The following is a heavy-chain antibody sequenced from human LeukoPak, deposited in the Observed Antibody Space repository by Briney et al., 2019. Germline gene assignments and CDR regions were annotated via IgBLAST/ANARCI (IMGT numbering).Heavy chain of an antibody. CDR2: ISGSGGST. Sequence: GGSLRPSCAASGFTFSSYAMSWVRQAPGKGLEWVSAISGSGGSTYYADSVKGRFTISRDNSKNTLYLQMNSLRAEDTAVYYCAKVRMVRGVIPHYFDYWGQGTLVTVSS. CDR1: GFTFSSYA. D-gene: IGHD3-10*01. CDR3: AKVRMVRGVIPHYFDY. J-gene: IGHJ4*02. V-gene: IGHV3-23*01.